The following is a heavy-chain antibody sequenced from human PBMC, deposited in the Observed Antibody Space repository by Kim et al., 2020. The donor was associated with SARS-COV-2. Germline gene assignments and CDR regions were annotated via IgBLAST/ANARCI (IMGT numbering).Heavy chain of an antibody. CDR2: GTA. V-gene: IGHV1-69*01. D-gene: IGHD3-3*01. Sequence: GTASYAQKFQGRVPITADESTSTAYMELSSLRSEDTAVYYCARDGGGLEDWGQGTLVTVSS. J-gene: IGHJ4*02. CDR3: ARDGGGLED.